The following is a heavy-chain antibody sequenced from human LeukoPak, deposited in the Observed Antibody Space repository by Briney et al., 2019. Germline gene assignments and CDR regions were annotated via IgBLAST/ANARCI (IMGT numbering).Heavy chain of an antibody. D-gene: IGHD3-16*01. V-gene: IGHV4-4*07. CDR3: ARDFDRAGGDYFDY. J-gene: IGHJ4*02. CDR1: GSSISAYY. Sequence: SETLSLTCTVSGSSISAYYWTWIRRPAGRGLEWIGRIYTSDNTDYNPSLKSRVTMSVDTSKDQFSLKLTSVTAADTAVYYCARDFDRAGGDYFDYWGQGALVTVSS. CDR2: IYTSDNT.